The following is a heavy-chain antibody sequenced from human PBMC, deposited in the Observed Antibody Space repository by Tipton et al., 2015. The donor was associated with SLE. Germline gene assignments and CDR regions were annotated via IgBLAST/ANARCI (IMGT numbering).Heavy chain of an antibody. Sequence: QLVQSGGGVVQRGGSLRLSCAVSGFTFSNYGMHWVRQAPGSGLEWVAFIRSDGSNKYYVDSVKGRFTISRDNFKNTLYLQMNSLRSDDTAVYYCASGLGDSSWTPHLWGRGTVVAVS. J-gene: IGHJ2*01. V-gene: IGHV3-30*02. CDR3: ASGLGDSSWTPHL. D-gene: IGHD6-13*01. CDR1: GFTFSNYG. CDR2: IRSDGSNK.